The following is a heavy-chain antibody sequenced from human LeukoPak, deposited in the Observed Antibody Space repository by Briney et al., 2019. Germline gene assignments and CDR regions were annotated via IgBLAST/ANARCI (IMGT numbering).Heavy chain of an antibody. CDR2: IYYSGST. CDR3: AVSPGYSYGVDY. D-gene: IGHD5-18*01. CDR1: GGSISSYY. Sequence: SETLSLTCTVSGGSISSYYWSWIRQPPGKGLEWIGSIYYSGSTYYNPSLKSRVTISVDTSKNQFSLKLSSVTAAGTAVYYCAVSPGYSYGVDYWGQGTLVTVSS. V-gene: IGHV4-59*05. J-gene: IGHJ4*02.